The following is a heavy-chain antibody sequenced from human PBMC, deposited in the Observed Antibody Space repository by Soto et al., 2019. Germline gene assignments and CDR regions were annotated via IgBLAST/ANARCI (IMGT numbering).Heavy chain of an antibody. V-gene: IGHV4-34*01. CDR3: AILRYPLD. Sequence: QVQLQQWGAGLLKPSETLSLTCAVYGGSVTDFYWSWIRQPPGKGLEWIGEINHTGSTSYNPSLXRXVXXSVYPSKPQFPLKLSSVTAADTAIYYCAILRYPLDWGQGTLVTVSS. D-gene: IGHD3-9*01. J-gene: IGHJ4*02. CDR1: GGSVTDFY. CDR2: INHTGST.